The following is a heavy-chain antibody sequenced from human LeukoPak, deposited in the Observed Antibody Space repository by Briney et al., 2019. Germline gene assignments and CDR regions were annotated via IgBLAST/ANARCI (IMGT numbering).Heavy chain of an antibody. CDR3: ARGLVGATRNDAFDI. J-gene: IGHJ3*02. D-gene: IGHD1-26*01. CDR1: GFTFSSYW. V-gene: IGHV3-74*01. Sequence: GGSLRLSCAASGFTFSSYWMHWVRQAPGKGLVWVSRINSDGSSTSYADSVKGRFTISRDNAKNTLYLQMNSLRAEDTAVYYCARGLVGATRNDAFDIWGQGTMVTVSS. CDR2: INSDGSST.